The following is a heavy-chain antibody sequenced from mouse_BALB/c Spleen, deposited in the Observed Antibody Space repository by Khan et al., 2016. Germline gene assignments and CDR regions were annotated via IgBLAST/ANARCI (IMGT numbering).Heavy chain of an antibody. Sequence: VQLQESGPGLVAPLQSLSITCIVSGLSLTSYGVSWVRQPPGKGLEWPGVIRADGSTNYHSALISSLGISKDNSKSQVFLKLNSLQTDATATYYGAKQGSNYYFDYWSEGTTLTVSS. CDR1: GLSLTSYG. CDR2: IRADGST. D-gene: IGHD2-5*01. J-gene: IGHJ2*01. CDR3: AKQGSNYYFDY. V-gene: IGHV2-3*01.